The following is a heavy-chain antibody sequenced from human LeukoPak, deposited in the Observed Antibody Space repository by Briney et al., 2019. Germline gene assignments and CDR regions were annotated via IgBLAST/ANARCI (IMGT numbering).Heavy chain of an antibody. CDR2: INHSGST. V-gene: IGHV4-34*01. CDR1: GESFSGYY. CDR3: ARRPRGVIIKSWFDS. J-gene: IGHJ5*01. D-gene: IGHD3-10*01. Sequence: PSETLSLTCAVYGESFSGYYWSWIRQPPGKGLEWIGEINHSGSTNYNPSLKSRVTILLDTSKNQFSLNLSSVTAADTAVYYCARRPRGVIIKSWFDSWGQGTLVTVSS.